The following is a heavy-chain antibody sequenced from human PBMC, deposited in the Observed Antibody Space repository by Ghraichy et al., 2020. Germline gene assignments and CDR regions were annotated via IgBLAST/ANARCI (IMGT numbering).Heavy chain of an antibody. J-gene: IGHJ4*02. V-gene: IGHV1-8*01. D-gene: IGHD6-19*01. CDR3: ARGGGYFDTSGFHRSAFDY. CDR1: GYTFTDFD. CDR2: MNLNSGNR. Sequence: ASVKVSCNASGYTFTDFDINWVRQATGQGLEWMAWMNLNSGNRGYAQRFQGRVTMTRDTSISTAYLELSGLSSEDTAVYYCARGGGYFDTSGFHRSAFDYWGQGTPVTVSS.